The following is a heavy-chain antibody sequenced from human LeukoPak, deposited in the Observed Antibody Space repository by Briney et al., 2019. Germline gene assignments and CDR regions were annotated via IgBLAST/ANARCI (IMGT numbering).Heavy chain of an antibody. Sequence: GGSLRLSCAASGFTFSTYAMSWVRQAPGKGLEWVSVISGSGGSTYYADSVKGRFTISRDSSKNTLYLQMNSLRAEDTAVYYCAKVSGGGLYYDGMDVWGQGTTVTVSS. V-gene: IGHV3-23*01. J-gene: IGHJ6*02. CDR1: GFTFSTYA. D-gene: IGHD1-14*01. CDR2: ISGSGGST. CDR3: AKVSGGGLYYDGMDV.